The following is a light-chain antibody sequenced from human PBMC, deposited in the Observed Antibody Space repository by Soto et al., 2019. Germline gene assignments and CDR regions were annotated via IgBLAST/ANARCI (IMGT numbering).Light chain of an antibody. CDR3: LQHNTYPYT. CDR2: AAS. J-gene: IGKJ3*01. CDR1: KGIGIY. V-gene: IGKV1-17*01. Sequence: DIQMTQSPSSLSASVGDRVTITCRASKGIGIYLGWYQQKPGKAPKRLIYAASSLEGGVPSRFSGSGSRTEFTLTNSSLQPEDFATYYGLQHNTYPYTFGPVTKVDIK.